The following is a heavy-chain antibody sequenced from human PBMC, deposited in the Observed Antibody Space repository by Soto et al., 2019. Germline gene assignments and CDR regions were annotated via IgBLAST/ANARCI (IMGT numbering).Heavy chain of an antibody. CDR2: IYYSGST. D-gene: IGHD6-13*01. V-gene: IGHV4-34*01. CDR1: GRSFSGYY. CDR3: ARAVSWVAAANYFDS. J-gene: IGHJ4*02. Sequence: SETLSLTCAVFGRSFSGYYWSWIRQPQGKGMEWVGSIYYSGSTTNNPSLKSRVTISVDTSKNQFSLKLSSVTAAYASVYYCARAVSWVAAANYFDSWGQGTLVTVSS.